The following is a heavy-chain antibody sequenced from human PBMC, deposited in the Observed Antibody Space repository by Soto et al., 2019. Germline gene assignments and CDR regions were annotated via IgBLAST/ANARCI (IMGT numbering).Heavy chain of an antibody. Sequence: EVQLVESGGGLVQPGRSLTLSCVASGFTFDNYAMHWVRQAPGKGLEWVSGFSWNSGSIGYADSVKGRFTISRDNAKNSLYLQRNSLRAEDTALYYCAKSKIDYDYDYYMDVWGKGTTVTVSS. CDR1: GFTFDNYA. CDR3: AKSKIDYDYDYYMDV. D-gene: IGHD2-21*01. CDR2: FSWNSGSI. J-gene: IGHJ6*03. V-gene: IGHV3-9*01.